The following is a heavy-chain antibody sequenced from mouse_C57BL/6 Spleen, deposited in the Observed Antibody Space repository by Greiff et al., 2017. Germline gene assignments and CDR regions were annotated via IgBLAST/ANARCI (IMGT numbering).Heavy chain of an antibody. CDR1: GYTFTDYE. J-gene: IGHJ3*01. CDR3: TRHGSSRRFAY. V-gene: IGHV1-15*01. Sequence: QVQLQQSGAELVRPGASVTLSCKASGYTFTDYEMHWVKQTPVHGLEWIGAIDPETGGTAYNQKFKGKAILTADKSSSTAYMELRSLTSEDSAVYYCTRHGSSRRFAYWGQGTLVTVSA. CDR2: IDPETGGT. D-gene: IGHD1-1*01.